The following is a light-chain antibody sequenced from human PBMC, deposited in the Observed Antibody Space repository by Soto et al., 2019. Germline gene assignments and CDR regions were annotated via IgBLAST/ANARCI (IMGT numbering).Light chain of an antibody. V-gene: IGKV3-15*01. CDR2: GAS. CDR1: QSVSSN. Sequence: EIVMTQSPATLSVSPGERATLSCRASQSVSSNLAWYQQKPGQAPRLLIYGASTRATGIPARFSGSGSGTEFTLTISSLQSEDFAVYYCQQDSSWPLTFGGGTKV. CDR3: QQDSSWPLT. J-gene: IGKJ4*01.